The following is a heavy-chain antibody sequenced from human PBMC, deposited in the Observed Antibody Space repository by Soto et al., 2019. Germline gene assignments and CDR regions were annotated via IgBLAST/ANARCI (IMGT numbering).Heavy chain of an antibody. CDR2: IIPIFGTA. Sequence: QVQLVQSGAEVKKPGSSVKVSCKASGGTFSSYAISWVLQAPGQGLAWMGGIIPIFGTANYAQKFQGRVTITADESTSTAYMELSSLRSEDTAVYYCASTPKAVADLERIDYWGQGTLVTVSS. D-gene: IGHD6-19*01. V-gene: IGHV1-69*01. J-gene: IGHJ4*02. CDR1: GGTFSSYA. CDR3: ASTPKAVADLERIDY.